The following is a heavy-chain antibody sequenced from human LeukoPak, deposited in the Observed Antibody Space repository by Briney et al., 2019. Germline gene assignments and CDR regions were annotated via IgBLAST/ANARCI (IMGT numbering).Heavy chain of an antibody. Sequence: PSETLSLTCAVYGGSFSGYYWSWIRQPPGKGLEWIGEINHSGSTNYNPSLKCRVTISVDTSKNQFSLKLSSVTAADTAVYYCARLKGRAVAGTLEVDYWGQGTLVTVSS. CDR2: INHSGST. CDR3: ARLKGRAVAGTLEVDY. V-gene: IGHV4-34*01. J-gene: IGHJ4*02. CDR1: GGSFSGYY. D-gene: IGHD6-19*01.